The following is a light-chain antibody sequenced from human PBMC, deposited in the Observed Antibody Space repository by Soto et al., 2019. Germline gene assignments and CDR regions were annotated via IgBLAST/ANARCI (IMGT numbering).Light chain of an antibody. CDR3: QQLNSYPRGT. J-gene: IGKJ2*02. V-gene: IGKV1-9*01. CDR2: AAS. CDR1: QGISSY. Sequence: DIQLTQSPSFLSASVGDRVTITCRASQGISSYLAWYQQKPGRAPKVLIYAASTLQSGVPSRFSGSGSGTEFTLTISSLQPEDFATYYCQQLNSYPRGTFGQGTKLEIK.